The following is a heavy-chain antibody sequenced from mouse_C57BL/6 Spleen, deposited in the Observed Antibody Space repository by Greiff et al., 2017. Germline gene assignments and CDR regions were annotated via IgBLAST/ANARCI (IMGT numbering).Heavy chain of an antibody. V-gene: IGHV1-19*01. CDR1: GYTFTDYY. J-gene: IGHJ3*01. CDR2: INPYNGGT. Sequence: VQLQQSGPVLVKPGASVKMSCKASGYTFTDYYMNWVKQSHGKSLEWIGVINPYNGGTSYNQKFKGKATLTVDKSSSTAYMELNSLTSEDSAVYYGATGSSPWFAYWGQGTLVTVSA. D-gene: IGHD1-1*01. CDR3: ATGSSPWFAY.